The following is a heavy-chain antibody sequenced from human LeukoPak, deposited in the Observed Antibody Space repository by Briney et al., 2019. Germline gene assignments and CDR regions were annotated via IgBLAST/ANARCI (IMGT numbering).Heavy chain of an antibody. Sequence: PSETLSLTCTVSGGSISSSSYYWGWIRQPPGKGLEWIGSIYYSGSTYYNPSLKSRVTISVDTSKNQFSLKLSSVTAADTAVYYCARVVPAAMKSLGLFDYWGQGTLVTVSS. J-gene: IGHJ4*02. V-gene: IGHV4-39*07. D-gene: IGHD2-2*01. CDR3: ARVVPAAMKSLGLFDY. CDR2: IYYSGST. CDR1: GGSISSSSYY.